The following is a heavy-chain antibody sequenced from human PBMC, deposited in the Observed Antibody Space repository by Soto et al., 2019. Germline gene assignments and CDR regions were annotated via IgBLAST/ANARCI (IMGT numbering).Heavy chain of an antibody. V-gene: IGHV3-21*01. J-gene: IGHJ3*02. CDR2: ISSSSSYI. D-gene: IGHD3-3*01. CDR3: ARPSLSGPIDAFDI. Sequence: EGSLRLSCAASGFTFSSYSMNWVRQAPGKGLEWVSSISSSSSYIYYADSVKGRFTISRDNAKNSLYLQMNSLRAEDTAVYYCARPSLSGPIDAFDIWGQGTMVTVSS. CDR1: GFTFSSYS.